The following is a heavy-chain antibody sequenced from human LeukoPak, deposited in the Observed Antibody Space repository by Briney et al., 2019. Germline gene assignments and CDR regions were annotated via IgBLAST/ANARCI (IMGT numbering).Heavy chain of an antibody. D-gene: IGHD3-22*01. CDR2: IYYSGST. Sequence: KPSETLSLTCTVSGGSISSSSYYWGWIRQPPGKGLEWIGSIYYSGSTYYNPSLKSRVTISVDTSKNQFSLKLSSVTAADTAVYYCARLPEDSSGYYYYFDHWGQGTLVTVSS. V-gene: IGHV4-39*01. CDR3: ARLPEDSSGYYYYFDH. CDR1: GGSISSSSYY. J-gene: IGHJ4*02.